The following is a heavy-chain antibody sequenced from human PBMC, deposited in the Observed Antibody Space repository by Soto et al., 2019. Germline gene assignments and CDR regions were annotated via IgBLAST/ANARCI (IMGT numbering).Heavy chain of an antibody. CDR3: ARSFTPWNMKYYVVDV. CDR2: IYYTGRA. V-gene: IGHV4-31*03. CDR1: SVSISHGGYY. D-gene: IGHD1-1*01. J-gene: IGHJ6*02. Sequence: QVQLQESGPGLVKPSETLSLTCSISSVSISHGGYYWSWIRHHPRRGLEWIGFIYYTGRAYYTPSLESRVSLTVDRCKDQFSLELTSVTAADAGVYYCARSFTPWNMKYYVVDVWGHGTRVTVSS.